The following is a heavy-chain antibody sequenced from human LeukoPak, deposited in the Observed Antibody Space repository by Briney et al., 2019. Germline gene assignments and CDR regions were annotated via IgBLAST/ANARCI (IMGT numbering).Heavy chain of an antibody. CDR2: ISGSGCST. Sequence: GASLRLSCAASRFPFNSYAMIWVRQARGKGLEWVSAISGSGCSTFYTDSVKGRFTISKDNSKNTLYLQMTSLRAEDTAVYYCAKDQNYDSNGYPDYWGQGTLVTVSS. CDR1: RFPFNSYA. CDR3: AKDQNYDSNGYPDY. J-gene: IGHJ4*02. D-gene: IGHD3-22*01. V-gene: IGHV3-23*01.